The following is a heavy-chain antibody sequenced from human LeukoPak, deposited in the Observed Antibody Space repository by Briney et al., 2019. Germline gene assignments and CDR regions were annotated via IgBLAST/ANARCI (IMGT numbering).Heavy chain of an antibody. CDR2: IRSDGSNK. J-gene: IGHJ4*02. D-gene: IGHD3-22*01. V-gene: IGHV3-30*02. CDR1: GFTFSSYG. CDR3: AKDDSRTWSAFDC. Sequence: GGSLRLSCAASGFTFSSYGMHWVRQAPGKGLEWVAFIRSDGSNKYYTDSVKGRFTISRDNSKNTLYLQMNSLRTEDTAVFYCAKDDSRTWSAFDCWGQGTLVTVSS.